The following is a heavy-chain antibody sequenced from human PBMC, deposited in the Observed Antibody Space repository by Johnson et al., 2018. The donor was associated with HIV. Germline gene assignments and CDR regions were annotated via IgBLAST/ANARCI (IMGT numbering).Heavy chain of an antibody. CDR2: IKQDGSNK. V-gene: IGHV3-7*05. CDR3: ARDPDLDAFDI. CDR1: GFSVSSNY. D-gene: IGHD1-14*01. Sequence: VQLVESGGGVVQPGGSLRLSCAASGFSVSSNYMTWVRQAPGKGLEWVANIKQDGSNKYYADSMKGRFTISRDTSKNTLYLQMNSLRAEDTAVYYCARDPDLDAFDIWGQGTMVTVSS. J-gene: IGHJ3*02.